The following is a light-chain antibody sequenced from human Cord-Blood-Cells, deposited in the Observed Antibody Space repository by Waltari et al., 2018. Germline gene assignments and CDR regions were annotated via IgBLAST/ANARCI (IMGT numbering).Light chain of an antibody. V-gene: IGLV3-25*02. J-gene: IGLJ3*02. Sequence: SYELTQPPSVSVSPGQTARITCSGDALPKQYAYWYQQKPGQAPVLVIYKDREMPSGIPERCSGSSSGTTVTLTISGVQAEDEADYCCQSADSSGTWVFGGGTKLTVL. CDR1: ALPKQY. CDR3: QSADSSGTWV. CDR2: KDR.